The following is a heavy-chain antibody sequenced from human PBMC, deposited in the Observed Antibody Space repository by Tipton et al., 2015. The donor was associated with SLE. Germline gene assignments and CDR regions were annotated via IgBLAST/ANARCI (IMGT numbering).Heavy chain of an antibody. J-gene: IGHJ4*02. Sequence: SLRLSCAASGFTFGSHWMHWVRRAPGKGLVWVARINNDGSSTSYAESVEDRFTISRDNARKTLNLQMNSLRAEDTAVYFCARDSDFWIFDYWGQGVLVTVSS. D-gene: IGHD3-3*01. CDR2: INNDGSST. CDR1: GFTFGSHW. CDR3: ARDSDFWIFDY. V-gene: IGHV3-74*01.